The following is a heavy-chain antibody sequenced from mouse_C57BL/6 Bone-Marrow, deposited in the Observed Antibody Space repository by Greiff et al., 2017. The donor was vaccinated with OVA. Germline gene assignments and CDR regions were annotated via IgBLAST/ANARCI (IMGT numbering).Heavy chain of an antibody. V-gene: IGHV1-19*01. Sequence: EVQLQQSGPVLVKPGASVKMSCKASGYTFTDYYMNWVKQSHGKSLEWIGVINPYNGGTSYNQKFKGKATLTVDKSSSTAYMELNSLTSEDSAVYYCARRGYGSPYYCDYWGQGTTLTVSS. CDR3: ARRGYGSPYYCDY. CDR2: INPYNGGT. J-gene: IGHJ2*01. CDR1: GYTFTDYY. D-gene: IGHD1-1*01.